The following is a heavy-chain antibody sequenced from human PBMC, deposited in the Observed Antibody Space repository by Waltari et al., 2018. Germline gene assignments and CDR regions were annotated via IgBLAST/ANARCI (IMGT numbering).Heavy chain of an antibody. D-gene: IGHD1-1*01. J-gene: IGHJ4*02. CDR1: GFSFSRYG. Sequence: EVQLVESGGGLVQPGGSLRLSCVASGFSFSRYGMCWVRQAPGKGLEWVATISASSSSTNYADSVKGRFTISRDNTENTLFLQMNSLRAEDTAVYFCADWNHVDYWGQGTLVTVSS. CDR2: ISASSSST. CDR3: ADWNHVDY. V-gene: IGHV3-23*04.